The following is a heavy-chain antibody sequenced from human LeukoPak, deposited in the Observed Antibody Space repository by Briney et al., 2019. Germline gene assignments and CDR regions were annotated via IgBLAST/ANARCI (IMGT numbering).Heavy chain of an antibody. CDR2: ISGSGGST. Sequence: GGSLRLSCAASGFTFSSYAMSWVRQAPGKGLEWVSAISGSGGSTYYADSVKGRFTISRDNSKNTLCLQMNSLRAEDTAVYYCAKHDDYGDYVVNYYYYGMDVWGQGTTVTVSS. CDR1: GFTFSSYA. D-gene: IGHD4-17*01. J-gene: IGHJ6*02. V-gene: IGHV3-23*01. CDR3: AKHDDYGDYVVNYYYYGMDV.